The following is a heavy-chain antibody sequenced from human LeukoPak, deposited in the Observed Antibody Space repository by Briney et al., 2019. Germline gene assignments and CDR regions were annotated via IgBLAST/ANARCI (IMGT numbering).Heavy chain of an antibody. V-gene: IGHV3-66*02. CDR3: ARVGYSFEPGY. J-gene: IGHJ4*02. CDR2: IYSGGST. Sequence: GGSLRLSCAASGFTVSSNYMSWVRQAPGKGLEWVSVIYSGGSTYYADSVKGRFTISRDNSKNTLYLQMNSLRAEDTAVYYCARVGYSFEPGYWGQGTLVTVSS. CDR1: GFTVSSNY. D-gene: IGHD5-18*01.